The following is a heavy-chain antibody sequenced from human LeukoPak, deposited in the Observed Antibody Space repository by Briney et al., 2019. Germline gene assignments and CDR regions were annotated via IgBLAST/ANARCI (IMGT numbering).Heavy chain of an antibody. Sequence: GGSLRLSGASSGFTFSRYRKQLVRQAPGKGLYGMAAKSYDGSNKYYADSVKGRFTIYRDNAKHTLYLQMNRLRAEDTAVYYCAKSLDIWGQGTMVTVSS. CDR1: GFTFSRYR. J-gene: IGHJ3*02. V-gene: IGHV3-30*18. CDR2: KSYDGSNK. CDR3: AKSLDI.